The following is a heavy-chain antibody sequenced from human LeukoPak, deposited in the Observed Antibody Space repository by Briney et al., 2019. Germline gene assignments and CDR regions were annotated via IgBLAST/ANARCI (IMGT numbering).Heavy chain of an antibody. V-gene: IGHV1-69*05. Sequence: SVKVSCKASGGTFSSYAISWVRQAPGQGLEWMGGIIPIFGTANYAQKFQGRVTITTDESTSTAYMELSSLRSEDTAVYYCARGGGYCSSTSCYSPFDYWGQGTLVTVSS. CDR3: ARGGGYCSSTSCYSPFDY. D-gene: IGHD2-2*02. J-gene: IGHJ4*02. CDR1: GGTFSSYA. CDR2: IIPIFGTA.